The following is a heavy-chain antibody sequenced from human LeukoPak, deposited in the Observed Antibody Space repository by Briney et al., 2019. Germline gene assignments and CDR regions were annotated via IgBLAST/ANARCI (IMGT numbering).Heavy chain of an antibody. CDR1: GFTFSSYE. D-gene: IGHD7-27*01. J-gene: IGHJ4*02. CDR3: ARTWGCLDY. V-gene: IGHV3-48*03. Sequence: GGSLRLSCAASGFTFSSYEMNWVRQAQGKGLEWVSYISSSGSTIYYADSVKGRFTISRDNAKNSLYLQMNSLRAEDTAVYYCARTWGCLDYWGQGTLVTVSS. CDR2: ISSSGSTI.